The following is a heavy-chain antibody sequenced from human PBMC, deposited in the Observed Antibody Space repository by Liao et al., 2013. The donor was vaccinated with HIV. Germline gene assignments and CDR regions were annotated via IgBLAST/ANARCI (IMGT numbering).Heavy chain of an antibody. D-gene: IGHD7-27*01. CDR3: ARASLTGEFRIYWYFDL. J-gene: IGHJ2*01. Sequence: QVQLQESGPGLVKPSETLSLTCTVSGGSISSSSYYWGWIRQPPGKGLEWIGSIYYSGSTYYNPSLKSRVTISVDTSKNQFSLKLSSVTAADTAVYYCARASLTGEFRIYWYFDLWGRGTLVTVSS. V-gene: IGHV4-39*07. CDR2: IYYSGST. CDR1: GGSISSSSYY.